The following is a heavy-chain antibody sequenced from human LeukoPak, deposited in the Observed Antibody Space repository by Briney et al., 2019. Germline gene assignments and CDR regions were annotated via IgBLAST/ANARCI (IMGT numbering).Heavy chain of an antibody. D-gene: IGHD3-22*01. V-gene: IGHV5-51*01. CDR3: AHYDSSGYFDY. CDR2: IYPGDSDT. Sequence: GGSLQISCKGSGYSFTSYWIGWVRQMPGKGLEWMGIIYPGDSDTRYSPSFQGQVTISADKSISTAYLQWSSLKASHTAMYYCAHYDSSGYFDYWGQGTLVTVSS. CDR1: GYSFTSYW. J-gene: IGHJ4*02.